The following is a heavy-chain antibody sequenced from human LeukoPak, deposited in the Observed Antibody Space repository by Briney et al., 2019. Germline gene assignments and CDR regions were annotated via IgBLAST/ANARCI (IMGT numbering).Heavy chain of an antibody. CDR3: AKDRVWEQLGAFDI. Sequence: PGRSLRLSCAASGFTFDDYAIHWVRQAPGKGLAWVSGISWNSGSIGYADSVKDRFTISRDNAKNSLYLQMNSLRAEDMALYYCAKDRVWEQLGAFDIWGQGTMVTVSS. CDR1: GFTFDDYA. D-gene: IGHD1-26*01. J-gene: IGHJ3*02. CDR2: ISWNSGSI. V-gene: IGHV3-9*03.